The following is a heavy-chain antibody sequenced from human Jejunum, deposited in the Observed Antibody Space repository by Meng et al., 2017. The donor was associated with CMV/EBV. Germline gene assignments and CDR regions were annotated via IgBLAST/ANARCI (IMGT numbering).Heavy chain of an antibody. CDR1: GFTLSSYY. J-gene: IGHJ4*02. CDR2: INSDGSIT. CDR3: ARGGYDFWTDYLHY. Sequence: GFTLSSYYMHWVRPAPGKGLVWVSRINSDGSITYYADSLKGRFTISRDNAKNTLYLQMNSLRAEDTAIYYCARGGYDFWTDYLHYWGQGTLVTVSS. D-gene: IGHD3-3*01. V-gene: IGHV3-74*01.